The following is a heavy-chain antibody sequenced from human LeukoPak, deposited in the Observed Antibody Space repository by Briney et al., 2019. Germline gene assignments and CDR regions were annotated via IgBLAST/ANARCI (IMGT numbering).Heavy chain of an antibody. V-gene: IGHV3-7*01. CDR1: GFTFSSYW. Sequence: PGGSLRLSCAASGFTFSSYWMSWVRQAPGKGLEWVANIKQDGSEKYYVDSVKGRFTISRDNAKNSLYLQMNSLRAEDTAVYYCARDILEWLFLYDYWGQGTLVTVSS. CDR2: IKQDGSEK. CDR3: ARDILEWLFLYDY. D-gene: IGHD3-3*01. J-gene: IGHJ4*02.